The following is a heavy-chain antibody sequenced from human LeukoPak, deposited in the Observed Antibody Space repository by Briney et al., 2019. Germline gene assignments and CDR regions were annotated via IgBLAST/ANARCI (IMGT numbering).Heavy chain of an antibody. CDR1: GFTSSNYW. J-gene: IGHJ6*02. CDR2: IKQDGSER. Sequence: GGSLRLSCAASGFTSSNYWMSWVRQAPGKGLEWVANIKQDGSERNYVDSVKGRFTISRDNAKNSLYLQMNSLRAEDTAVYYCARDVWDIVVVPAAMPFGMDVWGQGTTVTVSS. D-gene: IGHD2-2*01. V-gene: IGHV3-7*01. CDR3: ARDVWDIVVVPAAMPFGMDV.